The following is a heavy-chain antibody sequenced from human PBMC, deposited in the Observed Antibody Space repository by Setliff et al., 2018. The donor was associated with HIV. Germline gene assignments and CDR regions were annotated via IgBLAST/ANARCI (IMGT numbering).Heavy chain of an antibody. CDR3: AREIKIPPQGALDY. D-gene: IGHD2-2*01. J-gene: IGHJ4*02. CDR2: IYYTGNT. V-gene: IGHV4-31*03. CDR1: GDSISNGGFY. Sequence: PSETQSLTCTVSGDSISNGGFYWTWIRQHPGKGLEWIGYIYYTGNTYYNLSLKSRVTMSVDTSKNQFSLKLNSVTAADTAVYYCAREIKIPPQGALDYWGQGMLVTVSS.